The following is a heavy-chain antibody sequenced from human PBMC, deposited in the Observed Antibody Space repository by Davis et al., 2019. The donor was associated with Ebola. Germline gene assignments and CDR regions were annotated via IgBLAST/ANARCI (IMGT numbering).Heavy chain of an antibody. CDR1: GFTFSSYW. D-gene: IGHD3-22*01. J-gene: IGHJ3*02. CDR2: IKQDGSEK. V-gene: IGHV3-7*03. Sequence: GESLKISCAASGFTFSSYWMSWVRQAPGKGLEWVANIKQDGSEKYYVDSVKGRFTISRDNAKNSLYLQMSSLRAEDTAVYYCAGTSPYFGMIVVNHPGDIWGQGTMVTVSS. CDR3: AGTSPYFGMIVVNHPGDI.